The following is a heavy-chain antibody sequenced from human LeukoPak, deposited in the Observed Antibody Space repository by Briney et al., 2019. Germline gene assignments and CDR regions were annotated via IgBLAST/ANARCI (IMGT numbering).Heavy chain of an antibody. Sequence: GGSLRLSCAASGFTFSSYGMHWVRQAPGKGLEWVAFIWYDGSNKYYADSVKGRFTSAKDNSKNTLYLQMNSLRAEDTAVYYCARDSDGSGSPDYWGQGTLVPVS. J-gene: IGHJ4*02. CDR1: GFTFSSYG. D-gene: IGHD3-10*01. V-gene: IGHV3-33*01. CDR3: ARDSDGSGSPDY. CDR2: IWYDGSNK.